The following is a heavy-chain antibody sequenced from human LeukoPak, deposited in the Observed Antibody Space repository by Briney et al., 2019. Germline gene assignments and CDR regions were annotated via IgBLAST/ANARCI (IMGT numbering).Heavy chain of an antibody. CDR2: ISGGGTGT. V-gene: IGHV3-43*02. CDR1: GFTFDDYA. J-gene: IGHJ4*02. CDR3: AKGMGPLGTIWLDY. Sequence: GGSLRLSCAASGFTFDDYAMHWVRQVPGKSLEWVSLISGGGTGTYYTDSVKGRFTISRDNSKNSLSLQVNSLRTEDTALYYCAKGMGPLGTIWLDYWGQGTLVTVSS. D-gene: IGHD3-16*01.